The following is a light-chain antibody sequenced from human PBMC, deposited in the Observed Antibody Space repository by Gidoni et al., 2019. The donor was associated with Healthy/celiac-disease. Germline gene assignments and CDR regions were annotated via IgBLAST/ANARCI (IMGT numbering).Light chain of an antibody. J-gene: IGKJ2*01. CDR3: QQYGSSPRT. CDR2: GAS. CDR1: QSVSSSY. V-gene: IGKV3-20*01. Sequence: EFVLTQSPGTLSLSPGERATLSCRASQSVSSSYLAWYQQKPGQAPRLLIYGASSRATGIPERFSGSGSGTDFTLTISRMEPEDFAVYYCQQYGSSPRTFGQGTKLEIK.